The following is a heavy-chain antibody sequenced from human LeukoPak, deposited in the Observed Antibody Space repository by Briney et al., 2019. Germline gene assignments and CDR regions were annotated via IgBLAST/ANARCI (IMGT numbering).Heavy chain of an antibody. V-gene: IGHV1-69*01. J-gene: IGHJ1*01. CDR1: GGTFSSYA. D-gene: IGHD2-2*01. Sequence: SVKVSRKASGGTFSSYAISWVRQAPGQGLEWMGGIIPIFGTANYAQKFQGRVTITADESTSTAYMELSSLRSEDTAVYYCARGSEDIVVVPAASAEYFQHWGQGTLVTVSS. CDR2: IIPIFGTA. CDR3: ARGSEDIVVVPAASAEYFQH.